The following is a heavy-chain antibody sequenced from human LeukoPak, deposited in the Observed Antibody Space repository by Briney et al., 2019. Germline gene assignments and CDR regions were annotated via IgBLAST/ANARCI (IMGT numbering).Heavy chain of an antibody. CDR3: AKGGAHYYDSTFDY. CDR2: IYYSGST. J-gene: IGHJ4*02. V-gene: IGHV4-31*03. CDR1: GGSISRGGYY. Sequence: SETLSLTCTVSGGSISRGGYYWSWIRQHPGKGLEWIGYIYYSGSTYYNPSLKSRLTISVDTSKNQFSLKLSSVTAAGTAVYYCAKGGAHYYDSTFDYWGQGTLVTVSS. D-gene: IGHD3-22*01.